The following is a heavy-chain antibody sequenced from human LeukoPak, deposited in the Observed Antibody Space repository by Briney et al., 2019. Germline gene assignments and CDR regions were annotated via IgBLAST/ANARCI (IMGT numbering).Heavy chain of an antibody. CDR3: ARDPHITMIVVVIPDY. D-gene: IGHD3-22*01. CDR1: GFTFSDYY. J-gene: IGHJ4*02. CDR2: ISSSSTI. Sequence: GGSLRLSRAASGFTFSDYYMNWVRQAPGKGLERVSSISSSSTIYYADSVKGRFTISRDNAKNSLYLQMNSLRAEDTAVYYCARDPHITMIVVVIPDYWGQGTLVTVSS. V-gene: IGHV3-69-1*02.